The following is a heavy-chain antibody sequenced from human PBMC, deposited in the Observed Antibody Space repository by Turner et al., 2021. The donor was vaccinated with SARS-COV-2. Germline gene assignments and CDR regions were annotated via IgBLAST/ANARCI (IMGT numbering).Heavy chain of an antibody. CDR1: GFTVSSNY. V-gene: IGHV3-30-3*01. CDR3: ARDGDRFGLFYYYGMDV. J-gene: IGHJ6*02. D-gene: IGHD2-21*01. Sequence: VQLVETGGGLIQPGGSLRLSCAASGFTVSSNYMSWVRQAPGKGLEWVAVISYDGSNKYYADSVKGRFTISRDNSKNTLYLQMNSLRAEDTAVYYCARDGDRFGLFYYYGMDVWGQGTTVTVSS. CDR2: ISYDGSNK.